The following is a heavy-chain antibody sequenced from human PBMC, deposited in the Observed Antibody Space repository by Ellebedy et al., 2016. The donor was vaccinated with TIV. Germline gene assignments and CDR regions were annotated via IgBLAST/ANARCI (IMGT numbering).Heavy chain of an antibody. D-gene: IGHD2-21*02. J-gene: IGHJ4*02. V-gene: IGHV3-73*01. Sequence: AASVKVSCKASGYTFTSYAMHWVRQASGKGLEWVGRIGSKANNYATAYAASVKGRFTISRDDSQNTAYLQMNSLKTEDTAVYYCVHIVVVTATGYWGQGTLVTVSS. CDR2: IGSKANNYAT. CDR1: GYTFTSYA. CDR3: VHIVVVTATGY.